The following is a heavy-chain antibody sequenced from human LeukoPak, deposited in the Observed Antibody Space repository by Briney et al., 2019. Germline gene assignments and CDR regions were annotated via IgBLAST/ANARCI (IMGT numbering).Heavy chain of an antibody. Sequence: ASVKVSCKASGGTFSSYAISWVRQAPGQGLEWMGWINTNTGNPTYAQGFTGRFVFSLDTSVSTAYLQISSLKAEDTAVYYCARSYYYEQYYFDYWGQGTLVTVSS. D-gene: IGHD3-22*01. CDR2: INTNTGNP. CDR3: ARSYYYEQYYFDY. CDR1: GGTFSSYA. J-gene: IGHJ4*02. V-gene: IGHV7-4-1*02.